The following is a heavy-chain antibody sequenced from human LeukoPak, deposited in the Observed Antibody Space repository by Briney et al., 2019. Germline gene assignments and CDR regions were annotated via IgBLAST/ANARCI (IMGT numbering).Heavy chain of an antibody. CDR2: ISSNGGKI. D-gene: IGHD2-15*01. CDR3: VGDSTISVGGFDF. J-gene: IGHJ5*01. Sequence: GGSLRLSCAASGFTFSNFYMSWIRQAPGKGLEWVSYISSNGGKIHYVDSVRGRFTISRDNAENSLYLHMSSLRADDTAVYYCVGDSTISVGGFDFWGQGTQVTVSS. V-gene: IGHV3-11*01. CDR1: GFTFSNFY.